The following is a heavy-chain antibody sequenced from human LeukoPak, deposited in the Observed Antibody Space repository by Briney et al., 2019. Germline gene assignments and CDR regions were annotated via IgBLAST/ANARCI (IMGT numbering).Heavy chain of an antibody. J-gene: IGHJ5*02. CDR2: INPNSGGT. D-gene: IGHD2-2*01. CDR3: ARGLTDEHQLILHWFDP. Sequence: ASVKVSCKASGYTFTGYYIHWVRQAPGQGLEWMGWINPNSGGTNYAQKFQGRVTMTRDTPITTAYMELSRLISDDTAVYYCARGLTDEHQLILHWFDPWGQGTLVTVSS. CDR1: GYTFTGYY. V-gene: IGHV1-2*02.